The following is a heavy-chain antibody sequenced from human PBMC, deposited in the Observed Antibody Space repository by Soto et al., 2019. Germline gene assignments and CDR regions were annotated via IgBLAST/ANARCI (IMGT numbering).Heavy chain of an antibody. CDR1: GGSIFSDG. Sequence: QVQLQESGPGLVKPSETLSLTCTVSGGSIFSDGWTWIRQPPGKGLDWIRYVSRSGSSSFAPSLTGRVTFSTDTSKNQVSLKMTYVTVADTAVYYCARGYWFDPWGPGTLVTVSS. CDR3: ARGYWFDP. CDR2: VSRSGSS. J-gene: IGHJ5*02. V-gene: IGHV4-59*01.